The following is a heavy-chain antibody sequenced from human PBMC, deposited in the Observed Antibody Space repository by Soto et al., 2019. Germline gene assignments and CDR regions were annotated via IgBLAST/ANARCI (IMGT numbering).Heavy chain of an antibody. V-gene: IGHV4-34*01. D-gene: IGHD3-9*01. CDR3: ARGRLTGYYYYYMDV. J-gene: IGHJ6*03. Sequence: SETLSLTCAVYGGSFSGYYWSWIRQPPGKGLEWIGEINHSGSTNYNPSLKSRVTISVDTSKNQFSLKLSSVTAADTAVYYCARGRLTGYYYYYMDVWGKGTTVTVSS. CDR1: GGSFSGYY. CDR2: INHSGST.